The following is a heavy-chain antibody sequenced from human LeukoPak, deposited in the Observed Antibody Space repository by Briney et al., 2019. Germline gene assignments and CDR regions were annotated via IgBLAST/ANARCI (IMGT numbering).Heavy chain of an antibody. CDR3: ASGLQSVYYYYYMDV. V-gene: IGHV1-69*05. CDR1: GGTFSSYA. J-gene: IGHJ6*03. D-gene: IGHD4-11*01. CDR2: IIPIFGTA. Sequence: SVKVSCKASGGTFSSYAISWVRQAPGQGLEWMGGIIPIFGTANYAQKFQGRVTITTDESTSTAYMELSSLRSKDTAVYYCASGLQSVYYYYYMDVWGKGTTVTVSS.